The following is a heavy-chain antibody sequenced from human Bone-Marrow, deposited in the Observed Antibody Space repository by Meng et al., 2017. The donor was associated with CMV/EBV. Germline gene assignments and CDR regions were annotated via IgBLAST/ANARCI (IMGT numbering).Heavy chain of an antibody. Sequence: ESLKISCSASGFTFDDYTMHWVRQAPGKGLEWVSLISWDGGSTYYADSVKGRFTISRDNSKNSLYLQMNSLRTENTALYYCAKGNYYDSSGYSCYFDYWGQGTLVTVSS. D-gene: IGHD3-22*01. CDR1: GFTFDDYT. J-gene: IGHJ4*02. CDR2: ISWDGGST. V-gene: IGHV3-43*01. CDR3: AKGNYYDSSGYSCYFDY.